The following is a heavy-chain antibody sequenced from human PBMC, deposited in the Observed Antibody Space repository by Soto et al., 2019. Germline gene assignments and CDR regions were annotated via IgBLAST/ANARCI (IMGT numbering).Heavy chain of an antibody. V-gene: IGHV3-64*01. CDR1: GFTFSNYW. CDR2: ISTHGGST. J-gene: IGHJ4*02. Sequence: EVQLVESGGDLVQPGGSLRLSCAASGFTFSNYWMHWVRQAPGKKLEYVSGISTHGGSTYYANSVKGRFTISIDNSRNTLYLQMGSLSDEDMAVYYCARHYGSGTYIYFDYWGQGTLVTVSS. D-gene: IGHD3-10*01. CDR3: ARHYGSGTYIYFDY.